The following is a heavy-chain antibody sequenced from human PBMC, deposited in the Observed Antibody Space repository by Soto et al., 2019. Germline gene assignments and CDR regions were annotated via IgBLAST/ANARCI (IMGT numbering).Heavy chain of an antibody. V-gene: IGHV4-61*01. CDR2: IHYTETT. CDR3: ARDSPAGMDIFDP. Sequence: PSETLSLTCTVSGGSVSSGTYYWSWIRQPPGKGLEWIGYIHYTETTNYNPSLKSRVTISVDRSREQFSLHMTSVTAADTAIYYCARDSPAGMDIFDPWGQGTLVTVSS. D-gene: IGHD2-2*01. J-gene: IGHJ5*02. CDR1: GGSVSSGTYY.